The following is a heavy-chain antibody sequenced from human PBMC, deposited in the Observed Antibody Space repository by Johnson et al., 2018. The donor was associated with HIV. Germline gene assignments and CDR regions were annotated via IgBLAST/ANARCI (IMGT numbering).Heavy chain of an antibody. D-gene: IGHD3-16*01. V-gene: IGHV3-30*19. J-gene: IGHJ3*02. CDR3: AKDLIADAFDI. CDR2: ISYDGSNK. CDR1: GFTFSSYG. Sequence: QVQLVESGGGVVQPGRSLRLSCAASGFTFSSYGMHWVRQAPGKGLEWVAVISYDGSNKYYADSVKGRFTISRDNSKNTLYLQMNSRRAEDTAVYYCAKDLIADAFDIWGQGTMVTVSS.